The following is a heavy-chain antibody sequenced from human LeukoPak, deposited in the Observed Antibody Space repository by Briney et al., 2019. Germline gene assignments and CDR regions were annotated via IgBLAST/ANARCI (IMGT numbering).Heavy chain of an antibody. CDR3: AKEGTPQVSTWYDL. D-gene: IGHD3-10*01. Sequence: GMSLRLSCAASGVTLSPYGMHWVRQAPGKGLEWVAVISYEGGTQHYADSVKGRFIISRDNPRSTLYLQMNILRTEDTAVYYCAKEGTPQVSTWYDLWGQGTQVIVSS. CDR1: GVTLSPYG. J-gene: IGHJ5*02. V-gene: IGHV3-30*18. CDR2: ISYEGGTQ.